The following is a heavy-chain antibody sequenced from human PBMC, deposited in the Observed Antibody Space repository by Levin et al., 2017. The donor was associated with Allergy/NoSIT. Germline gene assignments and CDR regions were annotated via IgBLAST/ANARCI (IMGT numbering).Heavy chain of an antibody. V-gene: IGHV3-7*04. J-gene: IGHJ4*02. D-gene: IGHD3-16*01. CDR3: ARGLGDSL. Sequence: SLRGRFTISRDNAMNSLYLRMNSLRAEDTAVYYCARGLGDSLWGQGTLVTVSS.